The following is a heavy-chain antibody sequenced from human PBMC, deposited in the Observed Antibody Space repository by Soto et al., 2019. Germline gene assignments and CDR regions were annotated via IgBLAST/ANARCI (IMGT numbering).Heavy chain of an antibody. Sequence: EVQLVESGGGLVQPGGSLRLSCAASGFTFSIYWMHWVRQAPGKGLVWVSRMNMDGSRTSYADFAKGRFTISGDDAKSTVYLQMSNLRAEDTAVYYCVRGDGDRYDGHGYLGRHWGQGTLVTVSS. J-gene: IGHJ4*02. D-gene: IGHD2-21*01. CDR1: GFTFSIYW. CDR2: MNMDGSRT. CDR3: VRGDGDRYDGHGYLGRH. V-gene: IGHV3-74*01.